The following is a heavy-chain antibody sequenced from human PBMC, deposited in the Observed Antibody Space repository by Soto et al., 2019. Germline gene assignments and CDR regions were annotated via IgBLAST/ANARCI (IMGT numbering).Heavy chain of an antibody. CDR1: GFSLNNYG. J-gene: IGHJ6*02. CDR2: ISNNGSNS. Sequence: QVQLVESGGGVVQPGTSLRLSCAASGFSLNNYGMNWVRQAPGKGLEWVAVISNNGSNSYYADSVRGRLTISRDNSKNTLHLQLNSLRPADTAVYYCATGGFCSGGSCPGYFFYYYGMNVWGQGTTVTVSS. D-gene: IGHD2-15*01. CDR3: ATGGFCSGGSCPGYFFYYYGMNV. V-gene: IGHV3-30*03.